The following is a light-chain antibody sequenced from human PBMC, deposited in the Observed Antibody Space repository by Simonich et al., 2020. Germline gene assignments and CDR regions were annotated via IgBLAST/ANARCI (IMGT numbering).Light chain of an antibody. Sequence: NFMLTQPHSVSESPGKTVTISCTRGSGSLASNYVQWYQPRPGSSPTTVIYEDNQRPAGVPARCSGSIDSSSTSASLTISGLKAEDEADYYCQSYDSSNVVFGGGTKLTVL. J-gene: IGLJ2*01. CDR1: SGSLASNY. CDR2: EDN. V-gene: IGLV6-57*01. CDR3: QSYDSSNVV.